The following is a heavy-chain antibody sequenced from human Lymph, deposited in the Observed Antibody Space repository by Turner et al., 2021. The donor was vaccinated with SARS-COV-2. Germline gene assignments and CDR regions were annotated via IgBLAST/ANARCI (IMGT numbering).Heavy chain of an antibody. J-gene: IGHJ4*02. CDR1: GGSISSCSHY. CDR2: IDDSGSN. D-gene: IGHD3-10*01. Sequence: QLQLQESGPGLGKPSETLSLTCPVSGGSISSCSHYWGWIRQPPGRGLEWIRHIDDSGSNNYNHSLKSRVTISIDTYKNQFTLKLSSVTAADTAVYYCARLVRRAEYYFDYWGQGTLVTVSS. CDR3: ARLVRRAEYYFDY. V-gene: IGHV4-39*01.